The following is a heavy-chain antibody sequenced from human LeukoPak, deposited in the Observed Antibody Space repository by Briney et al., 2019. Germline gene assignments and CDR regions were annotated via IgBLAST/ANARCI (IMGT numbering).Heavy chain of an antibody. V-gene: IGHV3-23*01. J-gene: IGHJ2*01. CDR1: GFIFSSYA. Sequence: GGSLRLSCAASGFIFSSYAMNWVRQAPGKGLEWVSGISGSGASPYYAASVKGRLTVSRDNSRNTLYVRVNSLRAEDTAVYFCAKGPKTTMPTYGRWYFDLWGRGTLVTVSS. D-gene: IGHD4-17*01. CDR2: ISGSGASP. CDR3: AKGPKTTMPTYGRWYFDL.